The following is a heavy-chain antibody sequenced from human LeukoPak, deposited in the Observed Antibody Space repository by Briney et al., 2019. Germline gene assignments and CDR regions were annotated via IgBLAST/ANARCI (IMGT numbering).Heavy chain of an antibody. CDR1: GFTFRNYG. V-gene: IGHV3-23*01. D-gene: IGHD3-10*01. CDR3: AKEYYGRRPPNWFDP. J-gene: IGHJ5*02. Sequence: GGSLRLSCAASGFTFRNYGMSWVRQAPGKGLEWVSRISGSGAKTDYAESVKGRFTISRDNSRNTLYLQMNSLRAEDTAVYYCAKEYYGRRPPNWFDPWGQGTLVTVSS. CDR2: ISGSGAKT.